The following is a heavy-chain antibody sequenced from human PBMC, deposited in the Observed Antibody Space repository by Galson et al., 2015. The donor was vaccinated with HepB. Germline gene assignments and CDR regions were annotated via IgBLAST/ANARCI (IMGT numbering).Heavy chain of an antibody. V-gene: IGHV1-2*02. CDR2: INPNSGGT. CDR1: GYTFTSYG. Sequence: SVKVSCKASGYTFTSYGISWVRQAPGQGLEWMGWINPNSGGTNYAQKFQGRVTMTRDTSISTAYMELSRLRSDDTAVYYCARDPGYSYGYPGDGMDVWGQGTTVTVSS. D-gene: IGHD5-18*01. CDR3: ARDPGYSYGYPGDGMDV. J-gene: IGHJ6*02.